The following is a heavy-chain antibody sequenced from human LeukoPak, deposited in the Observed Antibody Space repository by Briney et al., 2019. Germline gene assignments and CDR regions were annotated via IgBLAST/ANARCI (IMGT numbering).Heavy chain of an antibody. CDR1: GFTFSSYG. Sequence: GGSLRLSCAASGFTFSSYGMHWVRQAPGKGLEWVSSISTSSSYIYYADSVKGRFTISRDNAKNTLYLQMNSLRAEDTAVYYCVRGGAYYDILTGYNRLDYWGQGTPVTVSS. V-gene: IGHV3-21*01. D-gene: IGHD3-9*01. CDR2: ISTSSSYI. CDR3: VRGGAYYDILTGYNRLDY. J-gene: IGHJ4*02.